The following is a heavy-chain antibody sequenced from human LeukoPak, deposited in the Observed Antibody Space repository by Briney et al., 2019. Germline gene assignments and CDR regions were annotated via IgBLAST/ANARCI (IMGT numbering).Heavy chain of an antibody. D-gene: IGHD1-14*01. CDR3: ARGPGDFDASDI. V-gene: IGHV3-7*01. J-gene: IGHJ3*02. CDR2: IKENGNEQ. CDR1: GFTFSSYW. Sequence: GGSLRLSCEASGFTFSSYWMSWVRQAPGKGPEWVAHIKENGNEQYYADSVKGRFTISRDNVKQSLCLRMNSLRAEDTAVYYCARGPGDFDASDIWGQGTVVTVSS.